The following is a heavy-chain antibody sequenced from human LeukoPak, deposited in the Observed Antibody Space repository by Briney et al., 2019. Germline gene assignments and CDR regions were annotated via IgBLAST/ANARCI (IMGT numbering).Heavy chain of an antibody. D-gene: IGHD6-13*01. CDR3: ARGVAAAGLPYYYYYMDV. J-gene: IGHJ6*03. Sequence: PSETLSLTCAVYGGSFSGYYWSWIRQPPGKGLEWIGEINHSGSTNYNPSLKSRVTISVDTSKNQFSLKLSSVIAADTAVYYCARGVAAAGLPYYYYYMDVWGKGTTVTVSS. CDR2: INHSGST. CDR1: GGSFSGYY. V-gene: IGHV4-34*01.